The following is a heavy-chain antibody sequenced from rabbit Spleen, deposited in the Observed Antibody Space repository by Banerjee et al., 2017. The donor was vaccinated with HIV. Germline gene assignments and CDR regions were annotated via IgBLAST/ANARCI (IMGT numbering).Heavy chain of an antibody. CDR3: ARESSFSSYGMDL. CDR1: GFDFSSNA. V-gene: IGHV1S47*01. J-gene: IGHJ6*01. Sequence: QEQLVESGGGLVQPEGSLTLTCKASGFDFSSNAMCWVRQAPGKGPEWIACIGNGDGSTYYASWVNGRFTISRSTSLNTVTLQMTSLTAADTATYFCARESSFSSYGMDLWGQGTLVTVS. CDR2: IGNGDGST. D-gene: IGHD8-1*01.